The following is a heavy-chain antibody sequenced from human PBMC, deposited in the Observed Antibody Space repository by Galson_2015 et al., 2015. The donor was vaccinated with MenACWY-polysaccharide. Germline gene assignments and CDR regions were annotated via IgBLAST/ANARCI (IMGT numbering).Heavy chain of an antibody. J-gene: IGHJ4*02. CDR3: ARGPSSGYHLDY. CDR1: GYTFTSYA. V-gene: IGHV1-69*13. D-gene: IGHD3-22*01. Sequence: SVKVSCKASGYTFTSYAMHWVRQAPGQRLEWMGWIIPIFGTANYAQKFQGRVTITADESTSTAYMELSSLRSEDTAVYYCARGPSSGYHLDYWGQGTLVTVSS. CDR2: IIPIFGTA.